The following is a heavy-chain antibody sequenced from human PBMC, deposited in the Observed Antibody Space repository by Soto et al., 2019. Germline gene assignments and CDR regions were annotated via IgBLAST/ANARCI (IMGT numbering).Heavy chain of an antibody. D-gene: IGHD1-26*01. CDR3: AWGHSGSYPY. V-gene: IGHV1-24*01. Sequence: ASVKVSCKASGYTFTSYAMHWVRQAPGQRLEWMGGFDPEDGETIYAQKFQGRVTMTEDTSTDTAYMELSSLRSEDTAVYYCAWGHSGSYPYWGQGTLVTVSS. CDR2: FDPEDGET. CDR1: GYTFTSYA. J-gene: IGHJ4*02.